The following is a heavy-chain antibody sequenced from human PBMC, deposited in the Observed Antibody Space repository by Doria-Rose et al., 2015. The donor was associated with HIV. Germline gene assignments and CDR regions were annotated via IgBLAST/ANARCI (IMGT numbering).Heavy chain of an antibody. CDR3: ARIKSSRWYHKYYFDF. Sequence: QVTLKEFGPVLVKPTETLTLTCTVSGVSLSSPGMGVSWIRQPPGKALEWLANIFSDDERSYQTSLKCRLTISRGTSKSQVVLTMTDMDPVDTATYYCARIKSSRWYHKYYFDFWGQGTLVIVSA. D-gene: IGHD6-13*01. CDR2: IFSDDER. J-gene: IGHJ4*02. V-gene: IGHV2-26*01. CDR1: GVSLSSPGMG.